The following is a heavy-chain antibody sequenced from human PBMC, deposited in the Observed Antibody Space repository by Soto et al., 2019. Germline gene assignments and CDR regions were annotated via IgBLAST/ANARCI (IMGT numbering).Heavy chain of an antibody. D-gene: IGHD6-13*01. Sequence: QVQLQESGPGLVKPSETLSLTCTVSGGSISSYYWSWIRQPPGKGLEWIGYIYYSGSTNYNPSLKSRVTISVDTSKNQFSLKLSSVTAADTAVYYCARDEAAGTHYWGQGTLVTVSS. J-gene: IGHJ4*02. CDR3: ARDEAAGTHY. V-gene: IGHV4-59*01. CDR2: IYYSGST. CDR1: GGSISSYY.